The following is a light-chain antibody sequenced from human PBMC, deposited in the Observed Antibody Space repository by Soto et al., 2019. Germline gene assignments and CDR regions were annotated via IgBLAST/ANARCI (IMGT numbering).Light chain of an antibody. CDR1: NSVSSNY. CDR2: DVS. CDR3: QQYGISPT. J-gene: IGKJ1*01. V-gene: IGKV3-20*01. Sequence: EIVLTQSPGPLSLSPGERATLSCRSSNSVSSNYLAWYQQKPGQAPRLLIYDVSSRATAIPDRFSGSWSGTDFTLTISSLEPVDFAVYYCQQYGISPTFGQGTKVEIK.